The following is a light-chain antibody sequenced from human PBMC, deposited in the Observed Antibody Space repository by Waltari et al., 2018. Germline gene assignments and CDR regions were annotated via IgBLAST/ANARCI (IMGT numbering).Light chain of an antibody. V-gene: IGKV4-1*01. Sequence: DIVMTQSPDSLAVSLGERATLNCTSSQSVLYSSNNKNYLAWYQQKPGQPPKLLISWASTRESGVPDRFSGSGSGTDFTLTISSLQAEDVAVYYCQQYYSARTFGQGTKVEI. CDR3: QQYYSART. CDR2: WAS. J-gene: IGKJ1*01. CDR1: QSVLYSSNNKNY.